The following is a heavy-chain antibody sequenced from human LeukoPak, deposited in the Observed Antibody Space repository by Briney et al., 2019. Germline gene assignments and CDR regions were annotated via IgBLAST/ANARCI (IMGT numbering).Heavy chain of an antibody. D-gene: IGHD3-16*01. CDR3: ARAPPGGIYYYYMDV. CDR2: IDYSGST. J-gene: IGHJ6*03. V-gene: IGHV4-39*01. CDR1: DGSINSTSSY. Sequence: PSETLSLTCTVSDGSINSTSSYWGWVRQPPGKGLEWIGSIDYSGSTSYNPSLKSRATISVDTSKNKVSLRLSSVTAADTAVYYCARAPPGGIYYYYMDVWGKGTTVTVSS.